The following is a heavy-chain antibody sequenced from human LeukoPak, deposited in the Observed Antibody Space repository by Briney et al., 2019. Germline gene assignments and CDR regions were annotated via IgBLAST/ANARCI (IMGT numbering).Heavy chain of an antibody. D-gene: IGHD6-19*01. Sequence: GGSLRLSCAASGFTFSSYAMNWVRQAPGKGLEWLSAISGSGANTYYADSVKGRFTISRDNSKNTTLYLQMNSLRAGDTAIYYCAKRGSGWDYFDYWGQGTLVTVSS. CDR3: AKRGSGWDYFDY. CDR1: GFTFSSYA. J-gene: IGHJ4*02. V-gene: IGHV3-23*01. CDR2: ISGSGANT.